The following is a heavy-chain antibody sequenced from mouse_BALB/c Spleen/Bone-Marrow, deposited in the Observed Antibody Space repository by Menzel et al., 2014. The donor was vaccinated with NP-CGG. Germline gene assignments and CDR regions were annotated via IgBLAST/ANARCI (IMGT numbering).Heavy chain of an antibody. CDR2: INPNNGGT. J-gene: IGHJ4*01. CDR1: GYTFTEYT. Sequence: VQLQQSGPELVEPGASVKISCKTSGYTFTEYTMHWVKQSHGKSLEWIGTINPNNGGTSYNQKFKGKATLTVDKSSSTAYMELRSLTSEGSAVYYCARRIPYGYAMDYWGQGTSVPVSS. D-gene: IGHD2-2*01. V-gene: IGHV1-22*01. CDR3: ARRIPYGYAMDY.